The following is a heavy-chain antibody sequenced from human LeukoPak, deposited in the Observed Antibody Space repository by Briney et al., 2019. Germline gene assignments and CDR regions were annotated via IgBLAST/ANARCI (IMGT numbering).Heavy chain of an antibody. V-gene: IGHV3-7*03. CDR1: GFILSNHW. CDR3: ARNNDMDV. D-gene: IGHD1/OR15-1a*01. Sequence: GSSLRLSRAASGFILSNHWMTWVRQAPGKGPEWVANINKDGSEKYYVDSVKGRFTISRDTAKNSLYLQMNNLRAEDTALYYCARNNDMDVWGQGTTVIVSS. CDR2: INKDGSEK. J-gene: IGHJ6*02.